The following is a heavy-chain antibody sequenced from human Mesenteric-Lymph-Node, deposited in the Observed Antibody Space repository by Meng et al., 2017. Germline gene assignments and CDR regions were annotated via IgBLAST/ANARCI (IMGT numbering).Heavy chain of an antibody. Sequence: GESLKISCAASGFSLSTYWMFWVRQAPGKGLVWVSRINSDGTSTSYADSAKGRFTISRDNAKNTVFLQMNSLRAEDTAVYYCVGAHGWLSWGQGTLVTVSS. CDR1: GFSLSTYW. CDR3: VGAHGWLS. D-gene: IGHD5-24*01. V-gene: IGHV3-74*01. CDR2: INSDGTST. J-gene: IGHJ5*02.